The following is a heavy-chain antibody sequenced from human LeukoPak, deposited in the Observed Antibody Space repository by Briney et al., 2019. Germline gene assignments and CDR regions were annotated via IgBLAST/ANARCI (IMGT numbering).Heavy chain of an antibody. J-gene: IGHJ2*01. D-gene: IGHD2-21*01. CDR2: INPNSGGT. Sequence: ASVKVSCKASGYTFTGYYMHWVRQAPGQGLEWMGWINPNSGGTNYAQKFQGRVTMTRDTSISTAYMELSRLRSDDTAVYYCARGEVLVGIPSLDHWYFDLWGRGTLVTVSS. CDR3: ARGEVLVGIPSLDHWYFDL. CDR1: GYTFTGYY. V-gene: IGHV1-2*02.